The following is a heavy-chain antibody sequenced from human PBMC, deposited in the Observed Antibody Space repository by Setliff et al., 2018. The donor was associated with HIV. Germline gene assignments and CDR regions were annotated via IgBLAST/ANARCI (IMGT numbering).Heavy chain of an antibody. Sequence: GGSLRLSCAASGFTFSHYGMHWVRQAPGKGPEWVAVIWYNGHNTYYADSVKGRFTISRDFSKRTVVLQMNNLGIEDTAVYYCARDLGGCGAHPCSYYFDLWGQGTPVTVSS. J-gene: IGHJ4*02. CDR1: GFTFSHYG. D-gene: IGHD3-10*02. CDR2: IWYNGHNT. V-gene: IGHV3-33*08. CDR3: ARDLGGCGAHPCSYYFDL.